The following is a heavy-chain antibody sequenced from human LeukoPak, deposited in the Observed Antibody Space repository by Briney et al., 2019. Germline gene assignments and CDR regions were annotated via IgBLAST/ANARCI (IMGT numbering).Heavy chain of an antibody. J-gene: IGHJ4*02. D-gene: IGHD3-22*01. CDR1: GGSIGSSSYY. CDR2: IYYSGST. Sequence: PSETLSLTCTVSGGSIGSSSYYWAWIRQPPGKGLEWIGTIYYSGSTYYNPSLKSRVTISVDTSKNQFSLKLSSVTAADTAVYYCARRYYDSSGVDYWGQGTLVTVSS. V-gene: IGHV4-39*01. CDR3: ARRYYDSSGVDY.